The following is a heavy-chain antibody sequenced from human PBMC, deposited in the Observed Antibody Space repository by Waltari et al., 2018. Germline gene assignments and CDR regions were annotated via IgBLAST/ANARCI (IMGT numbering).Heavy chain of an antibody. CDR1: GYTFTDYY. CDR3: ASTMVRGVLGIDAFDI. Sequence: QVQLVQSGAEVKKPGASVKVSCKASGYTFTDYYMHWVRQAPGQGLEWMGWINPNSGGTNYAQKFQGRVTMTRDTSISTAYMELSRLRSDDTAMYYCASTMVRGVLGIDAFDIWGQGTMVTVSS. CDR2: INPNSGGT. J-gene: IGHJ3*02. V-gene: IGHV1-2*02. D-gene: IGHD3-10*01.